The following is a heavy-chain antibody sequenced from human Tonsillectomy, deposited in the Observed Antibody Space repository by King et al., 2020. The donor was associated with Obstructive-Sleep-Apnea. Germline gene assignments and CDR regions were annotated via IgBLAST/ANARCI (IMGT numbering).Heavy chain of an antibody. Sequence: VQLVESGGGVVQPWRSLRLSCAASGFTFSNYGIHWVRQAPGKGLEWVAVISYEGSKKYYADSVKGRFTISRDNSKNTLYLQMNSLRVEDTAVYYCAKDFGLRTILNWFDPWGQGILVTVSS. CDR2: ISYEGSKK. J-gene: IGHJ5*02. CDR1: GFTFSNYG. V-gene: IGHV3-30*18. CDR3: AKDFGLRTILNWFDP. D-gene: IGHD3/OR15-3a*01.